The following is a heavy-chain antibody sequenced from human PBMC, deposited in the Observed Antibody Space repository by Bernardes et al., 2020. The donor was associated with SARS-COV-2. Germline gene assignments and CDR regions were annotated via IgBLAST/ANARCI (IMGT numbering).Heavy chain of an antibody. J-gene: IGHJ4*02. CDR1: GGSISSSY. CDR2: IYYSGST. V-gene: IGHV4-59*01. CDR3: ARDRAVEMATIGFDY. D-gene: IGHD5-12*01. Sequence: SDTLSLTCTVSGGSISSSYWSWIRQPPGKGLEWIGYIYYSGSTNYNPSLKSRVTISIDTSKNQFSLKLSSVTAADTAVYYCARDRAVEMATIGFDYWGQGTLVTVSS.